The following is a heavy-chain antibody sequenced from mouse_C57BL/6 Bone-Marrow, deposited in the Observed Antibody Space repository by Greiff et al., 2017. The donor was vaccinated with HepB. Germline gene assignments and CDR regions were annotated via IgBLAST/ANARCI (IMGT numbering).Heavy chain of an antibody. CDR3: ARDGYYGSDAMDY. D-gene: IGHD1-1*01. CDR1: GFTFSDYY. V-gene: IGHV5-16*01. Sequence: EVKLMESEGGLVQPGSSMKLSCTASGFTFSDYYMAWVRQVPEKGLEWVANINYDGSSTYYLDSLKSRFIISRDNAKNILYLQMSSLTSEDTATYYCARDGYYGSDAMDYWGQGTSVTVSS. J-gene: IGHJ4*01. CDR2: INYDGSST.